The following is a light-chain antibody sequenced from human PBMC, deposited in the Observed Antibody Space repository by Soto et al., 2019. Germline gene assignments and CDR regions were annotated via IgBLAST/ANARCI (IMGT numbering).Light chain of an antibody. CDR1: QSVSSSY. CDR2: DAS. V-gene: IGKV3D-20*02. CDR3: QQRSNWPPRVT. J-gene: IGKJ5*01. Sequence: EIVLTPSPVALSVSPGARATLSCRASQSVSSSYLAWYQQKPGQAPRLLIYDASTRATGIPARFSGSGSGTDFTLTISSLEPEDFAVYYCQQRSNWPPRVTFGQGTRLEIK.